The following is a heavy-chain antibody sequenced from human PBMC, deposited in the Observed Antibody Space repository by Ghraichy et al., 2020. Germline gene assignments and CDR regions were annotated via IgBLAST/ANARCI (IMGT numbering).Heavy chain of an antibody. CDR2: IYTSGST. D-gene: IGHD3-10*01. CDR1: GDSISNYY. CDR3: ARDRYGSGNFFDY. J-gene: IGHJ4*02. Sequence: SETLYLTCTVSGDSISNYYWSWIRQPAGKGLEWIGRIYTSGSTNYNPSLKGRATMSVDTSKNQFSLTLTSVTAADTAVYYCARDRYGSGNFFDYWGQGTLVTVSS. V-gene: IGHV4-4*07.